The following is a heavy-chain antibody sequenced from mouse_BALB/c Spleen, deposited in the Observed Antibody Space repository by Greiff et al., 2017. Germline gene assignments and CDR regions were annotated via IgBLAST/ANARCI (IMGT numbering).Heavy chain of an antibody. CDR1: GFTFSSFG. D-gene: IGHD1-3*01. CDR3: ARRGVGFSYAMDY. J-gene: IGHJ4*01. Sequence: VQLKESGGGLVQPGGSRKLSCAASGFTFSSFGMHWVRQAPEKGLEWVAYISSGSSTIYYADTVKGRFTISRDNPKNTLFLQMTSLRSEDTAMYYCARRGVGFSYAMDYWGQGTSVTVSS. CDR2: ISSGSSTI. V-gene: IGHV5-17*02.